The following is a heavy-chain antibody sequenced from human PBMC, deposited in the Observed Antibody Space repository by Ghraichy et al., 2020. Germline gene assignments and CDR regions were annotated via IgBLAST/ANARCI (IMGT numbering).Heavy chain of an antibody. Sequence: GGSLRLSCAASGFSVSHNYMNWVRQAPGKGLEWVSVFYRDGFPSYADSVKGRFTVSRDNSENTVYLQMNNLRVEDTAIYYCAPGYGYFDLWGQGTLVTVSS. J-gene: IGHJ4*02. V-gene: IGHV3-53*01. CDR2: FYRDGFP. CDR3: APGYGYFDL. CDR1: GFSVSHNY. D-gene: IGHD5-12*01.